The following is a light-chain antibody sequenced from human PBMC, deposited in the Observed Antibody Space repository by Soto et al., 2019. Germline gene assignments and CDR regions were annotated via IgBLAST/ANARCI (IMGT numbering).Light chain of an antibody. V-gene: IGKV3-20*01. Sequence: EIVLTQSPGTLSLSPGERATLSCRASQNVNSDYLAWYQQKPGQAPRLLISDASNRAAGIPDRFSGSGSGTDFTLTISRLEPEDSAVYFCEQYGSSTLTFGPGTKVDIK. CDR2: DAS. J-gene: IGKJ3*01. CDR3: EQYGSSTLT. CDR1: QNVNSDY.